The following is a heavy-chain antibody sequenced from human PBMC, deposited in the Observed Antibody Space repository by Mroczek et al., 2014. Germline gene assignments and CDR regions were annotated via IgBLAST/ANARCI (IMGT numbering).Heavy chain of an antibody. D-gene: IGHD1-26*01. J-gene: IGHJ4*02. V-gene: IGHV3-30-3*01. CDR1: GFTFSSYA. CDR2: ISYDGSNK. CDR3: ASAGAIDY. Sequence: QVQLVESGGGVVQPGRSLRLSCAASGFTFSSYAMHWVRQAPGKGLEWVAVISYDGSNKYYADSVKGRFTISRDNSKNTLYLQMNSLRAEDTAVYYCASAGAIDYWGQGTLVTVSS.